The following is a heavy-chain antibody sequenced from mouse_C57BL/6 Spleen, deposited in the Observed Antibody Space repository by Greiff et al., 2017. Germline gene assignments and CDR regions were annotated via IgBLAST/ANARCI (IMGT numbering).Heavy chain of an antibody. D-gene: IGHD1-1*01. CDR1: GYTFTSYW. CDR2: IHPSDSDT. J-gene: IGHJ4*01. V-gene: IGHV1-74*01. Sequence: QVQLQQPGAELVKPGASVKVSCKASGYTFTSYWMHWVKQRPGQGLEWIGRIHPSDSDTNYNQKFKGKATLTVDKSSRTAYMQLSSLTSADSAVYYCAIEGPAYYYGSSYLAMDYWGQGTSVTVSS. CDR3: AIEGPAYYYGSSYLAMDY.